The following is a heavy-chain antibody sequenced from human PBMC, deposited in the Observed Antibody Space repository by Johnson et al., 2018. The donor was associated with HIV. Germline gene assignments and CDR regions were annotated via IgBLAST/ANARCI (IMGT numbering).Heavy chain of an antibody. V-gene: IGHV3-74*01. J-gene: IGHJ3*01. Sequence: VQLVESGGGLVQPGGSLRLSCAAYGFTLSDYWLHWVRQGTGKGLAWVARVNSDGSSTSYAGSVQGRFTISRDNAKNTLFLERNRLRVEDTAVYYCAKVDCGGDTCAGFDPFNLWGQGTLVTVSS. CDR3: AKVDCGGDTCAGFDPFNL. CDR2: VNSDGSST. D-gene: IGHD2-21*01. CDR1: GFTLSDYW.